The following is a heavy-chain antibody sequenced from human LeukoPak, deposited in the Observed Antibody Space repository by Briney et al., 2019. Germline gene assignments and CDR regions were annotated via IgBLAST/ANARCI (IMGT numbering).Heavy chain of an antibody. D-gene: IGHD3/OR15-3a*01. J-gene: IGHJ4*02. Sequence: GGSLRLSCAASGFTFSSYAMHWVRQAPGKGLEWVAVISYDGSNKYYADSVKGRFTISRDNSKNTLYLQMNSLRAEDTAVYYCARAGGLGLGTQILDYWGQGTLVTVSS. CDR1: GFTFSSYA. CDR3: ARAGGLGLGTQILDY. CDR2: ISYDGSNK. V-gene: IGHV3-30-3*01.